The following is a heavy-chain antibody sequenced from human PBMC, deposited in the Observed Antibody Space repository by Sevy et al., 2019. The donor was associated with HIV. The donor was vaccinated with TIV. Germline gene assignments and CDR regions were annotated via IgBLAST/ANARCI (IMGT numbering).Heavy chain of an antibody. J-gene: IGHJ4*02. CDR3: ATTREYYQDSSGYLDF. V-gene: IGHV1-24*01. Sequence: ASVKVSCKVSRYTVTEVSMHWVRQAPGKGLEWMGRFDPEDGERIYAQKFQGRVTLTEDTSTDTAYMELRSLKSEDTAVYYCATTREYYQDSSGYLDFWGQGTLVTVSS. CDR2: FDPEDGER. D-gene: IGHD3-22*01. CDR1: RYTVTEVS.